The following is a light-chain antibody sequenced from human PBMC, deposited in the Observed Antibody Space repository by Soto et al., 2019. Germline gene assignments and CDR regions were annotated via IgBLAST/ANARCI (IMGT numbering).Light chain of an antibody. CDR2: EVS. CDR3: SSYTSSSTLV. CDR1: SSDVGGYNF. J-gene: IGLJ2*01. Sequence: QSGLTQPASVSGSPGQSITISCTGTSSDVGGYNFVAWYQHRPGKAPKVMIYEVSNRPSGVSNRFSGSKSGNTASLTISGLQAEDDADYYCSSYTSSSTLVFGGGTKLTVL. V-gene: IGLV2-14*01.